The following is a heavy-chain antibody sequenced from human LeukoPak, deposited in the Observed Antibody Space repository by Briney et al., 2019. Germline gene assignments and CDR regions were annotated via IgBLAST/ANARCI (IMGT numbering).Heavy chain of an antibody. V-gene: IGHV3-64*02. CDR3: ARGNVVGATRPFDY. J-gene: IGHJ4*02. Sequence: GGSLRLSCAGSGFTFNNYAMYWVRQAPGKGLENVAGIGSNGESTCYADSVKGRFTISRDNSKNTLFLQMGSLRAEDMAVYYCARGNVVGATRPFDYWGQGTLVTVSS. CDR2: IGSNGEST. CDR1: GFTFNNYA. D-gene: IGHD1-26*01.